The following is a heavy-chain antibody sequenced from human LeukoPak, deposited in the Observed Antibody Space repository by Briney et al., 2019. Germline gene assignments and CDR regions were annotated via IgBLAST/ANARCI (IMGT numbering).Heavy chain of an antibody. V-gene: IGHV3-30-3*01. CDR2: ISYDGSNK. CDR3: ARGVTTGYLPY. D-gene: IGHD3-9*01. Sequence: GGSLRLSCAASAFPYSSYAMHWVRQPPGKGLDWVAHISYDGSNKYYADSVKGRFTISRDNSKNTLYLEMNSLRAEDTAMYYCARGVTTGYLPYWGQGTLVTVSS. J-gene: IGHJ1*01. CDR1: AFPYSSYA.